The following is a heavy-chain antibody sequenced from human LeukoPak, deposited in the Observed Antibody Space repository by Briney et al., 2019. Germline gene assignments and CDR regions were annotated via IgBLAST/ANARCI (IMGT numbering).Heavy chain of an antibody. CDR3: ARLPYSSSWYVPYYYGMDV. V-gene: IGHV4-34*01. CDR2: INHSGST. CDR1: GGSFSGYY. D-gene: IGHD6-13*01. J-gene: IGHJ6*02. Sequence: SETLSLTCAVYGGSFSGYYWSWIRQPPGKGLEWIGEINHSGSTNYNPSLKSRVTISVDTPKNQFSLKLSSVTAADTAVYYCARLPYSSSWYVPYYYGMDVWGQGTTVTVSS.